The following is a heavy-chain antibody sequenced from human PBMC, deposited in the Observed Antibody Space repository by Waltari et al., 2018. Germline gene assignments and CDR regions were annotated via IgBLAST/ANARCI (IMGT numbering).Heavy chain of an antibody. CDR2: IIPIFGTA. J-gene: IGHJ6*03. Sequence: QVQLVQSGAEVKKPGSSVKVSCKASGGTFSSYAISWVRQAPGQGLEWMGGIIPIFGTANYAQKFQGRVTITADESTSTAYMELSSLRSEDTVVYYCGSGSYYGFYYYYYMDVWGKGTTVTVSS. V-gene: IGHV1-69*01. CDR3: GSGSYYGFYYYYYMDV. D-gene: IGHD1-26*01. CDR1: GGTFSSYA.